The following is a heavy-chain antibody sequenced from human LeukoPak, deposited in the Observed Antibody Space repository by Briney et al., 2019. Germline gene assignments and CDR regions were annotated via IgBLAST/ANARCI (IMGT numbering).Heavy chain of an antibody. CDR2: IIPIFGTA. J-gene: IGHJ4*02. Sequence: SVKVSCKASGGTFSSYAISWVRQAPGQGLEXXXGIIPIFGTAXXXXXXXXXXXXTTDXSTSTAYMELRSLRSDDTAVYYCARVPYDSSGYCDYWGQGTLVTVSS. CDR3: ARVPYDSSGYCDY. CDR1: GGTFSSYA. D-gene: IGHD3-22*01. V-gene: IGHV1-69*05.